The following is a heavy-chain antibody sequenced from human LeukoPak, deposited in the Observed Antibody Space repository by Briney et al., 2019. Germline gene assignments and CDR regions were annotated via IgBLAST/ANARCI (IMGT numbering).Heavy chain of an antibody. CDR1: GFTFSSYS. CDR2: ISSSSSTI. V-gene: IGHV3-48*01. Sequence: GGSLRLSCAASGFTFSSYSMNWVRQAPGKGLEWVSYISSSSSTIYYADSVKGRFTISRDNSKNALYLQMNSLRAEDTAVYYCAKWAVLLWFGESSSGYYFDYWGQGALVTVSS. J-gene: IGHJ4*02. D-gene: IGHD3-10*01. CDR3: AKWAVLLWFGESSSGYYFDY.